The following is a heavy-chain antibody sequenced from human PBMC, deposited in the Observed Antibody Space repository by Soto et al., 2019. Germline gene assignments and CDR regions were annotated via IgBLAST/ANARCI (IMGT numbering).Heavy chain of an antibody. Sequence: GSLRLSCVASGFSFGGYWMSWVRQAPGKGAEWVANIKEDGGEQHYVDSVKGRFTISRANTENSLFLQMNNLRVEDSAIYYCAISTSTVFYWLDPWGPGTQVTVSS. CDR1: GFSFGGYW. J-gene: IGHJ5*02. V-gene: IGHV3-7*03. D-gene: IGHD4-4*01. CDR3: AISTSTVFYWLDP. CDR2: IKEDGGEQ.